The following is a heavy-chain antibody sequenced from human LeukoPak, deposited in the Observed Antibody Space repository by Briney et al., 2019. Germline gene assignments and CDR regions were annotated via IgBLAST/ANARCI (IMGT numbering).Heavy chain of an antibody. J-gene: IGHJ4*02. D-gene: IGHD5-12*01. CDR1: GFTSSSYA. V-gene: IGHV3-23*01. CDR2: ISGSGGST. CDR3: AILGLESGYVPC. Sequence: GGSLRLSCAASGFTSSSYAMSWVRRAPGKGLEWVSAISGSGGSTYYADSVKGRFTISRDNSKNTLYLQMNSLRAEDTAVYYCAILGLESGYVPCWGQGTLVTVSS.